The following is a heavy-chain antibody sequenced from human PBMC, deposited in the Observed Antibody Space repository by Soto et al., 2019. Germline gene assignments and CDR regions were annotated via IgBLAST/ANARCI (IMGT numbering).Heavy chain of an antibody. CDR3: ARAFATMIVIEGAFDI. D-gene: IGHD3-22*01. V-gene: IGHV1-69*13. Sequence: ASVKVSCKASGGTFSSYAISWVRQAPGRGLEWMGGIIPIFGTANYAQKFQGRVTITADESTSTAFMELSSLRSEDTAVYYCARAFATMIVIEGAFDIWGQGTMVTVSS. CDR2: IIPIFGTA. J-gene: IGHJ3*02. CDR1: GGTFSSYA.